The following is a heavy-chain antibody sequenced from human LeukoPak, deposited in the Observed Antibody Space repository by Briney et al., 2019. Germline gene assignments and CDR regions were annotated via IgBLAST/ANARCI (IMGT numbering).Heavy chain of an antibody. D-gene: IGHD6-19*01. Sequence: GGSLRLSCAASGFTFNTYNMNWVRQAPGKGLEWVSSISSSSSYIYYADSVKGRFTISRDNAKNSLYLQMNSLRVEDTAVYYCARAPTFSGWFDYWGQGTLVTVSS. V-gene: IGHV3-21*01. CDR2: ISSSSSYI. CDR1: GFTFNTYN. CDR3: ARAPTFSGWFDY. J-gene: IGHJ4*02.